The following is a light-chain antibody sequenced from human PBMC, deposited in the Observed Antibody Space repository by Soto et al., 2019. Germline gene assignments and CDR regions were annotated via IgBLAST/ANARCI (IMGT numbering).Light chain of an antibody. Sequence: DIQMIQSPSSLSASVGDRVTITCRASQSISSYLNWYQQKPGKAPKLLIYAASSLQSGVPSRFSGSGSGTDFTLTISSLQHEDFATYYCQQRYSTLTFCPGTKVDIK. V-gene: IGKV1-39*01. J-gene: IGKJ3*01. CDR2: AAS. CDR3: QQRYSTLT. CDR1: QSISSY.